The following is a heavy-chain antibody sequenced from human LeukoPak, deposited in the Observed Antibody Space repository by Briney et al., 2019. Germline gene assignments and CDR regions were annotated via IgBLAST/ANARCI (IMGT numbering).Heavy chain of an antibody. Sequence: SETLSLTCTVSGDSITSGNFYWTWIRQPAGKGLEWIGRIYGCGSTNYSPSLRSRVTIAIDTSKNQFSLKVNSVTAADTAVYYCARGWGSTSSNYFDPWGQGTLVTVFS. V-gene: IGHV4-61*02. CDR1: GDSITSGNFY. D-gene: IGHD2-2*01. J-gene: IGHJ5*02. CDR2: IYGCGST. CDR3: ARGWGSTSSNYFDP.